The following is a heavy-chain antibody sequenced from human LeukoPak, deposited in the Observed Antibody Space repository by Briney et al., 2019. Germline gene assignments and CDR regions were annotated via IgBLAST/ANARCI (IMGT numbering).Heavy chain of an antibody. V-gene: IGHV1-69*13. J-gene: IGHJ6*02. CDR1: GGTFSSYA. CDR2: IIPIFGTA. D-gene: IGHD1-26*01. Sequence: GASVKVSCKASGGTFSSYAISWVRQAPGQGLEWMGGIIPIFGTANYAQKFQGRVTITADESTSTAYMELSNLRSEDTAVYYCARDSGSYYYYGMDVWGQGTTVTVSS. CDR3: ARDSGSYYYYGMDV.